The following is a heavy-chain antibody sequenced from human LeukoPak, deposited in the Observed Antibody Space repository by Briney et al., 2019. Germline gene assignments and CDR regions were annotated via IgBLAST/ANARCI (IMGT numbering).Heavy chain of an antibody. CDR2: IWYDGSKK. Sequence: GGSLRLSCTASGFTFSSYGMHWVRQAPGKGLEWVAVIWYDGSKKYYADSVKGRFAISRDNPKNTMCLEMKSLRVEDTAVYYCARDGAGAFDIWGQGTMVTVSS. CDR3: ARDGAGAFDI. CDR1: GFTFSSYG. V-gene: IGHV3-33*01. D-gene: IGHD6-19*01. J-gene: IGHJ3*02.